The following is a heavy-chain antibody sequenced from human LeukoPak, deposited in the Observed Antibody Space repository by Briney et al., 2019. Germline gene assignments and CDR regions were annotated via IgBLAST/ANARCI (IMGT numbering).Heavy chain of an antibody. Sequence: GGSLRLSCSASGFTFSSYAMHWVRQAPGTGLEYVSAISSNGGSTYYADSVKGRFTISRDNSKNTLYLQMSSLRAEDTAVYYCVKDPPGYSSSWYYFDYWGQGTLVTVSS. D-gene: IGHD6-13*01. CDR3: VKDPPGYSSSWYYFDY. CDR2: ISSNGGST. J-gene: IGHJ4*02. V-gene: IGHV3-64D*06. CDR1: GFTFSSYA.